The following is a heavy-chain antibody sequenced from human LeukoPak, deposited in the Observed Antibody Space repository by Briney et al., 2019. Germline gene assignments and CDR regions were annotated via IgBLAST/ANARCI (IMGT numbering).Heavy chain of an antibody. Sequence: ASVKVSCKTSGYTFNIYYVQWVRQAPGQGLEWMGVIHPNDGGTTYAQKFQGRIIMTSDTSTSTIYMELSSLKSDDTAVYYCARGDIDHWGQGTLVTVS. CDR1: GYTFNIYY. D-gene: IGHD2-15*01. J-gene: IGHJ5*02. CDR2: IHPNDGGT. CDR3: ARGDIDH. V-gene: IGHV1-46*02.